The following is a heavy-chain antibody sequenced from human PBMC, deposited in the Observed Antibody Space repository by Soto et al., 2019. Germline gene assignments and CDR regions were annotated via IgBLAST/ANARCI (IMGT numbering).Heavy chain of an antibody. V-gene: IGHV3-23*01. CDR3: AKGSGYNYGDLTFVY. D-gene: IGHD5-18*01. Sequence: EVQLLESGGGLVQPGGSLRLSCVASGFTFASYAMKWVRQAPGKGLEWVSTISGSGGSTYYADSVKGRFTISRDNSKNTLYLQMNSLRAEDTAVYYCAKGSGYNYGDLTFVYWGQGTLVTVSS. CDR2: ISGSGGST. J-gene: IGHJ4*02. CDR1: GFTFASYA.